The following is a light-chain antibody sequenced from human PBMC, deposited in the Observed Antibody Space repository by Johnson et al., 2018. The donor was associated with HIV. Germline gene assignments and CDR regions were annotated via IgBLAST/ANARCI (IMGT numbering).Light chain of an antibody. J-gene: IGLJ1*01. CDR1: SSNIGNNY. CDR3: GTWDSSRSDSYC. Sequence: QPVLTQPPSVSAAPGQKVTISCSGSSSNIGNNYVSWYQQLPGTAPKLLIYENNKRPSGIPDRFSGSKSGTSATLGITGLQNGDEADYYCGTWDSSRSDSYCFGTGTNVTVL. V-gene: IGLV1-51*02. CDR2: ENN.